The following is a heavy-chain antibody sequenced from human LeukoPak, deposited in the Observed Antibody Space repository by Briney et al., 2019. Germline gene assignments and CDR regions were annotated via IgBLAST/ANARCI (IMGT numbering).Heavy chain of an antibody. D-gene: IGHD3-22*01. CDR2: IIPIFGTA. J-gene: IGHJ6*02. CDR3: ATVRYYDSSGYFGGYYYYGMDV. Sequence: SVKVSCKASGGTFSSYAISWVRQAPGQGLEWMGGIIPIFGTANYAQKFQGRVTMTEDTSTDTAYMELSSLRSEDTAVYYCATVRYYDSSGYFGGYYYYGMDVWGQGTTVTVSS. CDR1: GGTFSSYA. V-gene: IGHV1-69*06.